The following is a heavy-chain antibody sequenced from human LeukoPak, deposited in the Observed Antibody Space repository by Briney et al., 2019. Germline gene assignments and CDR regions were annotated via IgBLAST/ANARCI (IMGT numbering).Heavy chain of an antibody. J-gene: IGHJ3*01. Sequence: VGSLRLSCAASGFTFSSYWMNWVRQAPGKGREGVANIKRDGNEKYYVDSAKGRFTISRDNSKIKLYLQMDSLRAEDTAMYYCATAPNSGGNCYDASDVWGQGTMVTVSS. V-gene: IGHV3-7*05. CDR1: GFTFSSYW. CDR2: IKRDGNEK. CDR3: ATAPNSGGNCYDASDV. D-gene: IGHD2-15*01.